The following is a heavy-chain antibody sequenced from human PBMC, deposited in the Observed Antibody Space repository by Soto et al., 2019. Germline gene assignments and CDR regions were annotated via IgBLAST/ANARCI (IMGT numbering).Heavy chain of an antibody. D-gene: IGHD3-16*01. J-gene: IGHJ6*03. CDR2: IWHDGSDA. CDR1: IFTFTSSG. V-gene: IGHV3-33*01. Sequence: QPGGSLRLSCAASIFTFTSSGMHWVRQAPGKGLEWVALIWHDGSDAYYADSVKGRFTISRDNSKNTLYLQMNSLRAEDTAVYYCARGLGNYFYYMDVWGKGTTVTVSS. CDR3: ARGLGNYFYYMDV.